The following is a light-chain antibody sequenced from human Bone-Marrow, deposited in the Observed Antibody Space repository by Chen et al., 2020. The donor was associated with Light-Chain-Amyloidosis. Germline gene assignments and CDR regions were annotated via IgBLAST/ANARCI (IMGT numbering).Light chain of an antibody. CDR2: GSS. CDR3: EQYGTSPLT. V-gene: IGKV3-20*01. CDR1: QTISSNY. Sequence: EIVLTQSPVTLSLSPGDGANLSCRASQTISSNYLTWYQQTFGQAPRLLIYGSSSRATGIPDRFTGSGSGTDVTLTINRLEPEDFAMDYREQYGTSPLTFGGGTKVEIK. J-gene: IGKJ4*01.